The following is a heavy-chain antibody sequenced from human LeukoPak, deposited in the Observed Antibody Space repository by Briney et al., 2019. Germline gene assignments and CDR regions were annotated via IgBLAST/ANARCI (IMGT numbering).Heavy chain of an antibody. V-gene: IGHV3-21*01. CDR1: GFTFSSYS. J-gene: IGHJ4*02. CDR3: ARDPPTIAARPLDY. Sequence: GGSLRLFCAASGFTFSSYSMNWVRQAPGKGLEWVSSISSSSGYIKYADSVKGRFTISRDNAKNSLYLQMNSLRAEDTAVYYCARDPPTIAARPLDYWGQGALVTVSS. CDR2: ISSSSGYI. D-gene: IGHD6-6*01.